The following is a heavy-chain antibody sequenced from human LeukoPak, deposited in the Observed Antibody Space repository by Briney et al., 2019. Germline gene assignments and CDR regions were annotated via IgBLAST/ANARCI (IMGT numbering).Heavy chain of an antibody. Sequence: GGFLRLSCAASGFTFSNAWMSWVRQAPGKGLEWVGRIKSKTDGGTTDYAAPVKGRFTISRDDSKNTLYLQMNSLKTEDTAVYYCTTYYDFWSGYYMLHFDYWGQGTLVTVSS. CDR2: IKSKTDGGTT. J-gene: IGHJ4*02. V-gene: IGHV3-15*01. D-gene: IGHD3-3*01. CDR3: TTYYDFWSGYYMLHFDY. CDR1: GFTFSNAW.